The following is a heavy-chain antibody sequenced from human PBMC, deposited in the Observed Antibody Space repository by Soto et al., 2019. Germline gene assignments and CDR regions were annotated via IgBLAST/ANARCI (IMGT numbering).Heavy chain of an antibody. CDR3: ARDSNEGYGEG. CDR1: GFTFSSYS. J-gene: IGHJ4*02. Sequence: EVQLVESGGGLVKPGGSLRLSCAASGFTFSSYSMNSVRQAPGKGLEWVSSIRSSSSYIYYADSVKGRFTISRDNAKNSLYLQMNSLRAEDTAVYYCARDSNEGYGEGWGQGTLVTVSS. CDR2: IRSSSSYI. V-gene: IGHV3-21*01. D-gene: IGHD4-17*01.